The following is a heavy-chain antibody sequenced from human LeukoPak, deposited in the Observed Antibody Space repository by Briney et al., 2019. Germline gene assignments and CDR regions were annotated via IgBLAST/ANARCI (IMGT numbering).Heavy chain of an antibody. CDR1: GLTFSLYW. V-gene: IGHV3-74*01. CDR2: IHSDGAYI. J-gene: IGHJ6*04. CDR3: AFHCSSPSCSRNYYYGMDV. Sequence: PGGTLRLSCAASGLTFSLYWMNWVRQAPGKGLVYVSRIHSDGAYISYADSAKGRFTISRDTAKNTLYLQMNSLRAEDTAVYYCAFHCSSPSCSRNYYYGMDVWGKGTTVIVSS. D-gene: IGHD2-2*01.